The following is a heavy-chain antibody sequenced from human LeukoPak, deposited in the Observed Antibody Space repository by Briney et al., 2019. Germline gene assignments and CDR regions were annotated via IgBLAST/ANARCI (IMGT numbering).Heavy chain of an antibody. CDR2: IMPLFNAA. Sequence: SVKVSCKASGGTFSSYSITWVRQAPGQGLEWMGGIMPLFNAANYAQQFKGRVTITTDESTSTAYMELSSLRFEETAMYYCARVDRYHYYLDVWGKGTTVTVSS. J-gene: IGHJ6*03. V-gene: IGHV1-69*05. CDR1: GGTFSSYS. CDR3: ARVDRYHYYLDV.